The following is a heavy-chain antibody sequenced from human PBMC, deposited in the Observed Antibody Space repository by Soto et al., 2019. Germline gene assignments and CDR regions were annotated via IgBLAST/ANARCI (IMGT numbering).Heavy chain of an antibody. D-gene: IGHD2-15*01. J-gene: IGHJ3*02. CDR2: FYYSGST. Sequence: PSETLSLTCTVSGGSISSYYWSWIRQPPGKGLEWIGYFYYSGSTNYNPSLKSRVTISVDTSKNQFSLKLSSVTAADTAVYYCARHRRSFRYCSGGSCYEPFDAFDIWGQGTMVTVSS. CDR3: ARHRRSFRYCSGGSCYEPFDAFDI. V-gene: IGHV4-59*08. CDR1: GGSISSYY.